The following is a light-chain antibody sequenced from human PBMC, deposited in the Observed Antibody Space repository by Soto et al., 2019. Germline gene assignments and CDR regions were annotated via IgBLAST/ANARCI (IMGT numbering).Light chain of an antibody. CDR3: CSYAVTSYVV. J-gene: IGLJ2*01. V-gene: IGLV2-11*01. CDR2: DVT. CDR1: SSDVGGYNY. Sequence: QSALTQPRSVSGSPGQSVTMSCTGTSSDVGGYNYVSWYQQHPGKAPELMIYDVTKRPSGVPDRFSGSKSGNTASLTISGLQAEDEADYFCCSYAVTSYVVFGGGTKVTVL.